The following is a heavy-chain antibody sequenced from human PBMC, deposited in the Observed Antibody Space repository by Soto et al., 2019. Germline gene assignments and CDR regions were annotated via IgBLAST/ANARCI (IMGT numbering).Heavy chain of an antibody. J-gene: IGHJ4*02. CDR2: ISGSGGST. V-gene: IGHV3-23*01. Sequence: GGSRRLSWAASGFTFSSYAMSWVRQAPGKGLEWVSAISGSGGSTYYADSVKGRFTISRDNSKNTLYLQMNSLRAEDTAVYYCAKGGVYGDYPLNYWGQGTLVTVSS. D-gene: IGHD4-17*01. CDR3: AKGGVYGDYPLNY. CDR1: GFTFSSYA.